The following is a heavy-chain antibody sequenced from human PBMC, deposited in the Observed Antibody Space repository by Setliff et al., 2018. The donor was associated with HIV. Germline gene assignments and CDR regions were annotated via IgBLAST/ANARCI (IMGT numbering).Heavy chain of an antibody. CDR2: IIPMFGTA. CDR1: GYTFTSYD. J-gene: IGHJ4*02. D-gene: IGHD1-26*01. Sequence: SVKVSCKASGYTFTSYDINWVRQATGQGLEWMGGIIPMFGTANYAQKFQGRVMITADESTSTAYMELSSLRSEDTAVYYCARVSGLSGELLYFDYWGLGTLVTVSS. V-gene: IGHV1-69*13. CDR3: ARVSGLSGELLYFDY.